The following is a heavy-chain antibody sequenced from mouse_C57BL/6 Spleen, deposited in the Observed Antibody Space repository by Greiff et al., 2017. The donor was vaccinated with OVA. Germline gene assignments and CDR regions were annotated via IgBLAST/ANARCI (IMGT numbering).Heavy chain of an antibody. V-gene: IGHV1-19*01. CDR2: INPYNGGT. J-gene: IGHJ4*01. CDR1: GYTFTDYY. Sequence: EVQLQQSGPVLVKPGASVKMSCKASGYTFTDYYMNWVKQSHGKSLEWIGVINPYNGGTSYNQKLKGKATLTVDKSSSTAYMELNSLTSEDSAVYYCARSSSSGPYAMDYWGQGTSVTVSS. CDR3: ARSSSSGPYAMDY. D-gene: IGHD3-2*02.